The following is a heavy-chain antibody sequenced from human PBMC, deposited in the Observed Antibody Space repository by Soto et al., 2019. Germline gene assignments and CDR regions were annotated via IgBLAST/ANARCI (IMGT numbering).Heavy chain of an antibody. CDR3: ARGETAAAGTFDY. CDR2: IYYSGST. V-gene: IGHV4-30-4*01. J-gene: IGHJ4*02. CDR1: GGSISSGDYY. Sequence: PSETLSLTCTVSGGSISSGDYYWSWIRQPPGKGLEWIGYIYYSGSTYYNPSLKSRVTISVDTSKNQFSLKLSFVTAADTAVYYCARGETAAAGTFDYWGQGTLVTV. D-gene: IGHD1-1*01.